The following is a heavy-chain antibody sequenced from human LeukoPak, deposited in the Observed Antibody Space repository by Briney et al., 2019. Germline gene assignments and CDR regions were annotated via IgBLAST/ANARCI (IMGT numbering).Heavy chain of an antibody. D-gene: IGHD2-2*01. J-gene: IGHJ5*02. V-gene: IGHV4-39*01. CDR2: IYYSGST. Sequence: KPLGTPSLPRTVSGGSLSSSSYYWGWVPPPPRKGLGWIGGIYYSGSTYYNPSLKSRLTMSVDTSKNQFSLKLSSVTAADTAVYYCARRDRYCSSTSCYGHRFDPWGQGTLVTVSS. CDR3: ARRDRYCSSTSCYGHRFDP. CDR1: GGSLSSSSYY.